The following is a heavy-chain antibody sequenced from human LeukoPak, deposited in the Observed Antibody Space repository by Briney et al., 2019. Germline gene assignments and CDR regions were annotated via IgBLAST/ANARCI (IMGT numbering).Heavy chain of an antibody. V-gene: IGHV4-34*01. CDR2: IYYTETT. CDR1: GGSFSGYY. J-gene: IGHJ4*02. Sequence: SETLSLTCAVYGGSFSGYYWSWIRQPPGKGLEWIGEIYYTETTNYNPSLKSRVTISIDKSKKQMSLKLSSVTAADTAVYYCARRGGRSVIGYWGQGTLVTVSS. CDR3: ARRGGRSVIGY. D-gene: IGHD3-3*02.